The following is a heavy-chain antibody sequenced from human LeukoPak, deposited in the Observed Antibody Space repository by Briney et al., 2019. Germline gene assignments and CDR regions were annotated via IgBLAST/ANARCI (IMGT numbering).Heavy chain of an antibody. V-gene: IGHV1-69*13. D-gene: IGHD4-17*01. CDR2: IIPIFGTA. CDR3: ARDRDYGDNYYFDY. Sequence: SVKVSCKAFGGTFSSYAISWVRQAPGQGLEWMGGIIPIFGTANYAQKFQGRVTITADESTSTAYMELSSLRSEDTAVYYCARDRDYGDNYYFDYWGQGTLVTVSS. CDR1: GGTFSSYA. J-gene: IGHJ4*02.